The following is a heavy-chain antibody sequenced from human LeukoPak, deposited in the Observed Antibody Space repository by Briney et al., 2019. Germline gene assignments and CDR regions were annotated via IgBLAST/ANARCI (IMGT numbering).Heavy chain of an antibody. CDR2: ISRSATII. D-gene: IGHD4-17*01. Sequence: GGSLRLSCAASGFTFSPYGMNWVRQAPGKGLEWISYISRSATIIHYADSVKGRFTISRDDAKNSLYLQMNSLRAGDTAVYYCARGGTTVTTLGGDAFDIWGQGTMVTVSS. J-gene: IGHJ3*02. CDR3: ARGGTTVTTLGGDAFDI. CDR1: GFTFSPYG. V-gene: IGHV3-48*01.